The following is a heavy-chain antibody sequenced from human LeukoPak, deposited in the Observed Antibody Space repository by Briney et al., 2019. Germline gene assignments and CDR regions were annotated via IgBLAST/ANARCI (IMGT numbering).Heavy chain of an antibody. CDR3: ARHEVSTVTKGGYYFNY. J-gene: IGHJ4*02. D-gene: IGHD4-17*01. CDR2: IYYSGST. Sequence: SETLSLTCTVSGGSISRSSYYWGWTRQPPGKGLEWIGSIYYSGSTYYNPSLKSRVTISVDTSKNQFSLKVTSVTAADTAMYYCARHEVSTVTKGGYYFNYWGQGSLVTVSS. CDR1: GGSISRSSYY. V-gene: IGHV4-39*01.